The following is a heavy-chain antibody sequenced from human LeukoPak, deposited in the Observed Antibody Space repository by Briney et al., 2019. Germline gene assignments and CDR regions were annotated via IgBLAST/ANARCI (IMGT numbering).Heavy chain of an antibody. CDR2: ISGSGGST. CDR1: GFTFSSYA. Sequence: GGSLRLSCAASGFTFSSYAMSWVRQAPGKGLEWVSAISGSGGSTYYADSVKGRFTISRDNSKNTLYLQMNSLRAGDTAVYYCAKFDDSSGYYRYWGQGTLVTVSS. CDR3: AKFDDSSGYYRY. J-gene: IGHJ4*02. V-gene: IGHV3-23*01. D-gene: IGHD3-22*01.